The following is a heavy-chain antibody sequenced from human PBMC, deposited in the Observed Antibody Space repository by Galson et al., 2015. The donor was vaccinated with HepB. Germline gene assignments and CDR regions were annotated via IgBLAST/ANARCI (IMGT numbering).Heavy chain of an antibody. CDR3: ATARPGYSSPFDY. Sequence: SVTVSCKVSGYTLTELSMHWVRQAPGKGLEWMGGFDPEDGETIYAQKFQGRVTMTEDTSTDTAYMELSSLRSEDTAVYYCATARPGYSSPFDYWGQGTLVTVSS. D-gene: IGHD6-19*01. V-gene: IGHV1-24*01. CDR1: GYTLTELS. CDR2: FDPEDGET. J-gene: IGHJ4*02.